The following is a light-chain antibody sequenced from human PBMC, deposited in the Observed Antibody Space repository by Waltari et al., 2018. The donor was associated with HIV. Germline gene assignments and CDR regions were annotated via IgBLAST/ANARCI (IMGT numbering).Light chain of an antibody. CDR3: QSYDSSLSRRV. V-gene: IGLV1-40*01. CDR2: GNS. J-gene: IGLJ1*01. Sequence: QSVLPQPPSVPGAPGQRVTISCTGSSSNIGAGSDVHRYQQLPGTAPKLLIYGNSNRPSGVPDRFSGSKSGTSASLAITGLQAEDEADYYCQSYDSSLSRRVFGTGTKVTVL. CDR1: SSNIGAGSD.